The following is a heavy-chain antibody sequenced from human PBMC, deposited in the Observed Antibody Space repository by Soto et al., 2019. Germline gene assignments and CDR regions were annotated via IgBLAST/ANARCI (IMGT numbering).Heavy chain of an antibody. CDR1: GFTFGDYA. J-gene: IGHJ5*02. CDR3: TRFDRPFGESSSWFDP. D-gene: IGHD3-10*01. Sequence: PGGSLRLSCTASGFTFGDYAMSWFRQAPGKGLEWVGFIRSKAYGGTTEYAASVKGRFTISRDDSKSIAYLQMNSLKTEDTAVYYCTRFDRPFGESSSWFDPWGQGTLVTVSS. V-gene: IGHV3-49*03. CDR2: IRSKAYGGTT.